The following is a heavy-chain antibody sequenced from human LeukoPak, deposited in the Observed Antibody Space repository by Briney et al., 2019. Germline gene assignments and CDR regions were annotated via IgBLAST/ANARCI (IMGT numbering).Heavy chain of an antibody. V-gene: IGHV3-23*01. CDR3: AKELVVRGVTPYYYYYYMDV. CDR1: GFTFSSYA. CDR2: ISGSGGSS. D-gene: IGHD3-10*01. Sequence: GGSLRLSCAASGFTFSSYAMSWVRQAPGKGLEWVSAISGSGGSSYYVDSVKGRFTISRDNSKNTLYLQMNSLRAEDTAVYYCAKELVVRGVTPYYYYYYMDVWGKGTTVTVSS. J-gene: IGHJ6*03.